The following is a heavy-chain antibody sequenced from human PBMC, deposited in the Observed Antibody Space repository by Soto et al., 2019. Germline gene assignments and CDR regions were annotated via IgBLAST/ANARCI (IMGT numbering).Heavy chain of an antibody. V-gene: IGHV4-4*02. CDR1: GGSISNSNW. Sequence: QVQLQESGPGLVKPSGTLSLTCAVSGGSISNSNWWSWVRQPPGKGLEWIGEVSHSGNTNYNPSLTSRVTISVDKSKNQCSLTLSSVTAADTAVYYCARSSGSSSSLDYWGQGTLITVSS. CDR3: ARSSGSSSSLDY. D-gene: IGHD6-19*01. CDR2: VSHSGNT. J-gene: IGHJ4*02.